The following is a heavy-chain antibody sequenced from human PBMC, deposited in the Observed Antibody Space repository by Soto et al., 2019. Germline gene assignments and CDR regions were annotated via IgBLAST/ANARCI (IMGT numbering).Heavy chain of an antibody. Sequence: QVQLVQSGAEVKKPGASVKVSCKASGSTFTSDDINWVRLAPGPGLEWMGWMNPNSGNTAYAQKFQGRVTMTRNTSISTAYMELSSLRSEDTAVYYCARLKQDYAVAWGQGTLVTVSS. V-gene: IGHV1-8*01. CDR2: MNPNSGNT. CDR1: GSTFTSDD. CDR3: ARLKQDYAVA. D-gene: IGHD3-16*01. J-gene: IGHJ5*02.